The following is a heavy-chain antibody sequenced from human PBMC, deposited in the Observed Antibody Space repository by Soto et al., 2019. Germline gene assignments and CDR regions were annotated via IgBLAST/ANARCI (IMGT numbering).Heavy chain of an antibody. J-gene: IGHJ5*02. D-gene: IGHD7-27*01. CDR2: IYDGGRT. CDR3: ARGPSGDKVDP. CDR1: GGSISTVDYW. Sequence: PSETLSLTCTVSGGSISTVDYWWSWIRQSPDMGLEWIGHIYDGGRTYNNPSLESRVTMSVDTSKSQLSLTLSSVSAADTAVYYCARGPSGDKVDPWGQGTLVTVSS. V-gene: IGHV4-30-4*01.